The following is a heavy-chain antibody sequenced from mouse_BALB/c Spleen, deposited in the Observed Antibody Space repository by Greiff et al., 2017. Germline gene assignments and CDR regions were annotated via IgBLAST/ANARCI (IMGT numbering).Heavy chain of an antibody. CDR1: GFNIKDTN. Sequence: VQLKESGAELVKPGASVKLSCTASGFNIKDTNMHWVKQRPEQGLEWIGRIDPANGNTKYDPKFQGKATITADTSSNTAYLQLSSLTSEDTAVYYCARAYYGNSYFDYWGQGTTLTVSS. J-gene: IGHJ2*01. D-gene: IGHD2-10*01. CDR3: ARAYYGNSYFDY. CDR2: IDPANGNT. V-gene: IGHV14-3*02.